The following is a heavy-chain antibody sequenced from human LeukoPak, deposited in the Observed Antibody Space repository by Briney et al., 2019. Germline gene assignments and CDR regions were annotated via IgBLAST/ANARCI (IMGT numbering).Heavy chain of an antibody. CDR1: GFTFSNYG. D-gene: IGHD5-18*01. CDR2: ISYDGSNK. V-gene: IGHV3-30*03. J-gene: IGHJ4*02. CDR3: ARGRTAMDH. Sequence: GRSLRLSCAASGFTFSNYGMHWVRQAPGKGLEWVAVISYDGSNKYYADSVKGRFTISRDNSKNTLYLQMNSLRAEDTAVYYCARGRTAMDHWGQGTLVTVSS.